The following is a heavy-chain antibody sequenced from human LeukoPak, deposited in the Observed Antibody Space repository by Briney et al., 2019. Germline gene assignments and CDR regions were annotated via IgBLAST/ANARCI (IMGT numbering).Heavy chain of an antibody. CDR2: ISSSSSTI. V-gene: IGHV3-48*01. CDR1: GFTFSSYS. J-gene: IGHJ3*02. Sequence: GGSLRLSCAASGFTFSSYSMNWVRQAPGKGLEWVSYISSSSSTIYYADSVKGRFTISRDNAKNSLYLQMNSLRAEDTAVYYCAREQQLVTGAFDIWGQGTMVTVSS. CDR3: AREQQLVTGAFDI. D-gene: IGHD6-13*01.